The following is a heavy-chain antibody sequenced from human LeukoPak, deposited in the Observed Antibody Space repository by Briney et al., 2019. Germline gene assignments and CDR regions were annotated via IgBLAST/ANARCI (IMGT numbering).Heavy chain of an antibody. CDR2: IYVGDSDT. Sequence: GESLKISCKGSGYSFTSHWIGWVRQMPGKGLEWMGIIYVGDSDTRYSPSFQGQVTISADKSISTAYLQWSSLKASDTAMYYCALTSLRDGYNYEPYYFDYWGQGTLVTVSS. D-gene: IGHD5-24*01. J-gene: IGHJ4*02. CDR1: GYSFTSHW. V-gene: IGHV5-51*01. CDR3: ALTSLRDGYNYEPYYFDY.